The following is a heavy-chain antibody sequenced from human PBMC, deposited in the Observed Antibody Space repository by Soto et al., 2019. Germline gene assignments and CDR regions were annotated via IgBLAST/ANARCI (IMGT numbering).Heavy chain of an antibody. CDR1: GYSFTSHG. V-gene: IGHV1-18*04. D-gene: IGHD1-1*01. J-gene: IGHJ4*02. CDR2: ISTYIGNT. CDR3: ARVRDWNNFES. Sequence: GASVKVSCKASGYSFTSHGISWVRQAPGQALEWVGWISTYIGNTNFAQNFQGRVTLSTDTATSTAYMELRSLRSDDTAVYYCARVRDWNNFESWGQGTLVTVSS.